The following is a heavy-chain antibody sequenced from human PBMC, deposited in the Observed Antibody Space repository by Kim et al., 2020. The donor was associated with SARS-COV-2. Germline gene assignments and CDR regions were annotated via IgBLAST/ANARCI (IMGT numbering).Heavy chain of an antibody. CDR3: ARDQDYYGSGSYDY. D-gene: IGHD3-10*01. CDR1: GYTFTSYG. J-gene: IGHJ4*02. V-gene: IGHV1-18*01. Sequence: ASVKVSCKASGYTFTSYGISWVRQAPGQGLEWMGWISAYNGNTNYAQKLQGRVTMTTDTSTSTAYMELRSLRSDDTAVYYCARDQDYYGSGSYDYWGQGTLVTVSS. CDR2: ISAYNGNT.